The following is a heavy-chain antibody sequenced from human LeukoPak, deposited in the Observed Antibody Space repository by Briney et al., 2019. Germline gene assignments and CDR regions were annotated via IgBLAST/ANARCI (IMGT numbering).Heavy chain of an antibody. V-gene: IGHV1-8*01. CDR2: MNPNSGNT. CDR3: ARVGKGDKEFDY. CDR1: GYTFTSYD. Sequence: ASVKVSCKASGYTFTSYDMNWVRQATGQGLEWMGWMNPNSGNTGYAQKFQGRVTMTRNTSISTAYMELSSLRSEDTAVYYCARVGKGDKEFDYWGQGTLVTVSS. D-gene: IGHD2-21*02. J-gene: IGHJ4*02.